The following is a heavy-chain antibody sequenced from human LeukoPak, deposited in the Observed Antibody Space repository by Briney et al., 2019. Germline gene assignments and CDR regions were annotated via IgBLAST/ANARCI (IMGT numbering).Heavy chain of an antibody. CDR2: MNPNSGNT. V-gene: IGHV1-8*01. J-gene: IGHJ5*02. Sequence: ASVKVSCKASGYTFTSYDINWVRQATGQGLERMGWMNPNSGNTGYAQRFQGRVTMTRSTSISTAYMELSSLRSEDTAVYYCARGGSIFGVVIIGDIGYWFDPWGQGTLVTVSS. CDR3: ARGGSIFGVVIIGDIGYWFDP. CDR1: GYTFTSYD. D-gene: IGHD3-3*01.